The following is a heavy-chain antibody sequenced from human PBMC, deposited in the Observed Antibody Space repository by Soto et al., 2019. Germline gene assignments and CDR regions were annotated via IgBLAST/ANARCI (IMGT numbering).Heavy chain of an antibody. CDR1: GGSFSGYY. J-gene: IGHJ5*02. D-gene: IGHD2-2*01. V-gene: IGHV4-34*01. CDR3: ARLAQGYCSSTSCPNWFDP. Sequence: QVQLQQWGAGLLKPSETLSLTCAVYGGSFSGYYWSWIRQPPGKGLEWIGEINHSGSTNYNPSLKSRVTVSVDTSKNQFSLKLSSVTAADTAVYYCARLAQGYCSSTSCPNWFDPWGQGTLVTVSS. CDR2: INHSGST.